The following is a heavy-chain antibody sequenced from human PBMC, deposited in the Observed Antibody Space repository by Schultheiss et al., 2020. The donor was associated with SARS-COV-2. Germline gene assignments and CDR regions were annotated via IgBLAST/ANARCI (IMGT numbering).Heavy chain of an antibody. CDR3: VKGGGYCGGDCYSNFDY. J-gene: IGHJ4*02. CDR2: ISSNGGST. CDR1: GFTFDDYA. Sequence: GGSLRLSCAASGFTFDDYAMHWVRQAPGKGLEYVSAISSNGGSTYYADSVKGRFTISRDNSKNTLYLQMSSLRAEDTAVYYCVKGGGYCGGDCYSNFDYWGQGTLVTVSS. V-gene: IGHV3-64D*06. D-gene: IGHD2-21*02.